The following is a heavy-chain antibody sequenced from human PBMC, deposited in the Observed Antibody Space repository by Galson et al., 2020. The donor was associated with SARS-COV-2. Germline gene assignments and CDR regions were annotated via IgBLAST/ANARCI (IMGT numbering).Heavy chain of an antibody. V-gene: IGHV4-59*02. CDR3: ARAPYYYDRSGADWYFDL. J-gene: IGHJ2*01. Sequence: SETLSLTCTVSGGSVINNYWSWIRQPPGKGLEWIGYISHSGSTNYNPTLKSRVTITGDTPKKQFSLKLSSVTAADTAIYYCARAPYYYDRSGADWYFDLWGRGILVTVSS. CDR1: GGSVINNY. CDR2: ISHSGST. D-gene: IGHD3-22*01.